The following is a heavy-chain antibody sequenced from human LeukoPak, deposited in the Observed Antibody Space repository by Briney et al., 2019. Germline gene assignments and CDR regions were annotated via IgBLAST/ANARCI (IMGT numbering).Heavy chain of an antibody. V-gene: IGHV3-48*03. CDR2: ISSSGSTI. D-gene: IGHD3-10*01. CDR3: ARSADYYGSGSYAFDI. Sequence: GGSLRLSCAASGFTFSSYEMNWVRQAPGKGLEWVSYISSSGSTIYYADSVKGRFTISRDNAKNSLYLQMNSLRAEDTAVYYCARSADYYGSGSYAFDIWGQGTMVTVSS. CDR1: GFTFSSYE. J-gene: IGHJ3*02.